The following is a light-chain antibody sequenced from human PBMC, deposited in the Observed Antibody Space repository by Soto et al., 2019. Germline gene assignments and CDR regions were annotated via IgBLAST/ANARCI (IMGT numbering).Light chain of an antibody. V-gene: IGLV2-23*01. J-gene: IGLJ1*01. Sequence: QSALTQPASVSGSPGQSITISCTGTSSDVGSYNLVSWYQQHPGKAPKLMIYEGSKRPSGVSNRFSGSKSGNTASLTISGLQGEDEADYYCCSYGGATTYVFGTGTKVTVL. CDR2: EGS. CDR1: SSDVGSYNL. CDR3: CSYGGATTYV.